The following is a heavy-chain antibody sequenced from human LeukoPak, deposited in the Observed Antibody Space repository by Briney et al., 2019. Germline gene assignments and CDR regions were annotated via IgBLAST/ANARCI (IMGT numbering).Heavy chain of an antibody. V-gene: IGHV3-7*01. D-gene: IGHD2-15*01. CDR2: IREDGIEK. Sequence: GGSLRLSCEASGFTFTNFWMSWVRQAPGKRPEWVANIREDGIEKKYVDSVKGRFTISRDNAKNSIYPQMNSLRVEDTAIYYCAKDIVGGGNDHWGQGTLVTVSS. J-gene: IGHJ5*02. CDR1: GFTFTNFW. CDR3: AKDIVGGGNDH.